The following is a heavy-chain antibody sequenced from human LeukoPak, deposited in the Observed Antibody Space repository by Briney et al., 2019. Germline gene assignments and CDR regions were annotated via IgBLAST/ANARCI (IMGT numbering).Heavy chain of an antibody. D-gene: IGHD3-22*01. Sequence: GGSLRLSCAAAGFTFSSYSMNWVRQAPGKGLEWVSSISSSSSYIYYADSVKGRFTISRDNAKNSLYLQMNSLRAEDTAVYYCARGDGYYDSSGYFDYWGQGTLVTVSS. V-gene: IGHV3-21*01. CDR2: ISSSSSYI. J-gene: IGHJ4*02. CDR3: ARGDGYYDSSGYFDY. CDR1: GFTFSSYS.